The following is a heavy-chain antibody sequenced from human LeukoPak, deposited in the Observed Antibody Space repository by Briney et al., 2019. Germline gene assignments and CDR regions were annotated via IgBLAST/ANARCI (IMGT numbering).Heavy chain of an antibody. CDR3: ARGRLGYCSSTSCSPYFDY. V-gene: IGHV3-53*01. Sequence: GGSLRLSCAASGFTVSSNYMSWVRQAPGKGLEWVSVIYSGGSTYYADSVKGRFTISRDNSKNTLYLQMNSLRAEDTAVYYCARGRLGYCSSTSCSPYFDYWGQGTLVTVSS. CDR2: IYSGGST. J-gene: IGHJ4*02. CDR1: GFTVSSNY. D-gene: IGHD2-2*01.